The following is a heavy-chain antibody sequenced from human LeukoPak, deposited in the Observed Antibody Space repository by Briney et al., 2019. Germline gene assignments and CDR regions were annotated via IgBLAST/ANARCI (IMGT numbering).Heavy chain of an antibody. V-gene: IGHV3-74*03. Sequence: SGRSLRLSCEVSGFTFRTYWMHWVRQAPGKGLVWVSYINSDGTGTMYADSVKGRFTVSRDNAKNTLYLQMNSLRVEDTAVYYCVTEGGRSGYDNGHFDHWGQGTLVTVSS. D-gene: IGHD5-12*01. J-gene: IGHJ4*02. CDR2: INSDGTGT. CDR3: VTEGGRSGYDNGHFDH. CDR1: GFTFRTYW.